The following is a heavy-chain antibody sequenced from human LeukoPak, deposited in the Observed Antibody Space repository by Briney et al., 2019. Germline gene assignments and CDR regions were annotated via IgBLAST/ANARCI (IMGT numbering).Heavy chain of an antibody. Sequence: GESLKISCKGSGYSFTSYWIGWVRQMPGKGLEWMGIIYPGDSDTRYSPSFQGQVTISADKSISTAYLQWSNLKASDTAMYYCASRDCSGGSCYSDAFDIWGQGTVVTVSS. CDR3: ASRDCSGGSCYSDAFDI. J-gene: IGHJ3*02. D-gene: IGHD2-15*01. CDR1: GYSFTSYW. CDR2: IYPGDSDT. V-gene: IGHV5-51*01.